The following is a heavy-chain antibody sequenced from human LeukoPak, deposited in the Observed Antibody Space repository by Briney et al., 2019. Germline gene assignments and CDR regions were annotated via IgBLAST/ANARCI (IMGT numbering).Heavy chain of an antibody. D-gene: IGHD3-10*02. CDR1: GFTFSRYE. V-gene: IGHV3-48*03. CDR3: AELGITMIGGV. CDR2: ISSSGSTI. Sequence: GGCLRLSCAASGFTFSRYEMNSVRQAPGKGLEWVSYISSSGSTIYYADSVKGRFTISRDNAKNSLYLQMNSLRAEDTAVYYCAELGITMIGGVWGKGTTVTISS. J-gene: IGHJ6*04.